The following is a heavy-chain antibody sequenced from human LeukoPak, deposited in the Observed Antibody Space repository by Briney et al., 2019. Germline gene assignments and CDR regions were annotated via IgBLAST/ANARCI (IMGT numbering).Heavy chain of an antibody. CDR2: TYHTATS. CDR3: ARHSSGFYSPFFDY. J-gene: IGHJ4*02. CDR1: GGSVSSYY. D-gene: IGHD3-22*01. Sequence: SETLSLTCTVSGGSVSSYYWGWIRPFPGQGLDFIGFTYHTATSNYNPSLKSRVSMSIDMSKNALYLNLSSVTAADTAIYYCARHSSGFYSPFFDYWGRGALVTVSS. V-gene: IGHV4-59*08.